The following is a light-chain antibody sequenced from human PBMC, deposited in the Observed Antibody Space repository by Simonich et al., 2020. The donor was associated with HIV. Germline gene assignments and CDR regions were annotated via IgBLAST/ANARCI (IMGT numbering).Light chain of an antibody. CDR1: QSVLYSSNNKNY. J-gene: IGKJ2*01. Sequence: DIVMTQSPDSLAVSLGERATINCKSRQSVLYSSNNKNYLAWYQLKPRQPPKLLIYWASTRESGVPDRFSGSGSGTDFTLTISSLQAEDVAVYYCQQFYSTLYTFGQGTKLEIK. CDR3: QQFYSTLYT. CDR2: WAS. V-gene: IGKV4-1*01.